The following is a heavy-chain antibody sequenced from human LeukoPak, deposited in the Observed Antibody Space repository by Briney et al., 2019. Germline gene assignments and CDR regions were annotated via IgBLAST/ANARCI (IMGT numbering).Heavy chain of an antibody. J-gene: IGHJ4*02. D-gene: IGHD2-21*01. CDR2: ISSGSRYI. CDR3: AKAGPYYFDY. Sequence: GGSLRLSCAASGFTFSTYSMNWVRQAPGKGLEWVSSISSGSRYIYYADSVKGRFTISRDNSKNTLYLQMDSLRAEDTAVYYCAKAGPYYFDYRGQGTLVTVSS. CDR1: GFTFSTYS. V-gene: IGHV3-21*04.